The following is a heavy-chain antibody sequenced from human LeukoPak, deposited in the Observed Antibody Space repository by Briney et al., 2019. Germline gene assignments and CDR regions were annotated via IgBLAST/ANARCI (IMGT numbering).Heavy chain of an antibody. CDR2: INHSGST. CDR1: GGSFSGYY. D-gene: IGHD6-6*01. CDR3: ARGRMIAARFDY. Sequence: SETLSLTCAVYGGSFSGYYWSWIRQPPGKGLEWIGEINHSGSTNYNPSLKSRVTISVDTSKNQFSLKLSSVTAADTAVYYCARGRMIAARFDYWGQGTLVTVPS. J-gene: IGHJ4*02. V-gene: IGHV4-34*01.